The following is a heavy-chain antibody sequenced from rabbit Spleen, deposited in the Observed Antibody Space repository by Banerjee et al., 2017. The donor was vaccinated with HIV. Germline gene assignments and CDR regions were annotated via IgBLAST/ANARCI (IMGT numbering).Heavy chain of an antibody. CDR2: IEPIFGNT. D-gene: IGHD4-1*01. J-gene: IGHJ4*01. V-gene: IGHV1S47*01. CDR1: GFDFSNYG. CDR3: ARDLAGIIGWNFGL. Sequence: QEQLVESGGGLVQPGGSLKLSCKASGFDFSNYGVSWVRQAPGKGLEWIGYIEPIFGNTYYANWVNGRFTISSHNAQNTLSLQVNSLTAADTATYFCARDLAGIIGWNFGLWGPGTLVTVS.